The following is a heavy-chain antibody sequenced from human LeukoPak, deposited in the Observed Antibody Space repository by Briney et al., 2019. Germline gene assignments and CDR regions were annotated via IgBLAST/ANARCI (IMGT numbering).Heavy chain of an antibody. V-gene: IGHV3-21*01. J-gene: IGHJ4*02. CDR1: GFTFSSYS. CDR2: ISSSSSYI. D-gene: IGHD5-12*01. Sequence: GGSLRLSCAASGFTFSSYSMNWVRRAPGKGLEWVSSISSSSSYIYYADSVKGRFTISRDNAKNSLYLQMNSLRAEDTAVYYCARDRPYSGYGSYWGQGTLVTVSS. CDR3: ARDRPYSGYGSY.